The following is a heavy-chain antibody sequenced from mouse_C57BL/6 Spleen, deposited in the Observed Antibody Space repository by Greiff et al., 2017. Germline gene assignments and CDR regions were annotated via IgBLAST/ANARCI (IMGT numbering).Heavy chain of an antibody. V-gene: IGHV5-9-1*02. CDR3: TRDTGTISFAY. Sequence: DVMLVESGEGLVKPGGSLKLSCAASGFTFSSYAMSWVRQTPEKRLEWVAYISSGGDYIYYADTVKGRFTISRDNARNTLYLQMSSLKSEHTAMYYCTRDTGTISFAYWGQGTLVTVSA. J-gene: IGHJ3*01. D-gene: IGHD2-14*01. CDR2: ISSGGDYI. CDR1: GFTFSSYA.